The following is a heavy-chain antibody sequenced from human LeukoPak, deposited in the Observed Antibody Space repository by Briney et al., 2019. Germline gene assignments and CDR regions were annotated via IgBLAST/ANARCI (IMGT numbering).Heavy chain of an antibody. D-gene: IGHD3-22*01. Sequence: SVKVSCRAPGGTFSSYAISWVRQAPGQGLEWMGRIIPIFGIANYAQKFQGRVTITADKSTSTAYMELSSLRSEDTAVYYCARPINYYDSSGEGVYAFDIWGQGTMVTVSS. J-gene: IGHJ3*02. CDR2: IIPIFGIA. V-gene: IGHV1-69*04. CDR1: GGTFSSYA. CDR3: ARPINYYDSSGEGVYAFDI.